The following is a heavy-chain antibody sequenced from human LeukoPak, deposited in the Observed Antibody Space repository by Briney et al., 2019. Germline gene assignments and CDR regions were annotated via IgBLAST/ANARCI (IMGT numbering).Heavy chain of an antibody. D-gene: IGHD4-17*01. V-gene: IGHV5-51*01. J-gene: IGHJ4*02. Sequence: PGGSLQISCQGSGYSFTSYWIGWARQLPGKGLEWVGIIYPDDAETRYSPSFQDQVTISADKSISTAYLQWSSLKASDTAMYYCARHYPGGDYFIDYWGQGTLVTVSS. CDR2: IYPDDAET. CDR1: GYSFTSYW. CDR3: ARHYPGGDYFIDY.